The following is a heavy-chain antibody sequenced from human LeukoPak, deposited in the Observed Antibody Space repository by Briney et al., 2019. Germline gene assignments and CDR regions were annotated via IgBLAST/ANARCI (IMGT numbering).Heavy chain of an antibody. CDR3: ASGVVAKSGDYYGMDV. D-gene: IGHD5-12*01. Sequence: SVKVYCKASGGTYSSYAISWVRQAPGQGLEWMGGIIPIFGTANYAQKFQGRVTITADESTSTAYMELSSLRSEDTAVYYCASGVVAKSGDYYGMDVWGQGTTVTVSS. CDR2: IIPIFGTA. CDR1: GGTYSSYA. J-gene: IGHJ6*02. V-gene: IGHV1-69*13.